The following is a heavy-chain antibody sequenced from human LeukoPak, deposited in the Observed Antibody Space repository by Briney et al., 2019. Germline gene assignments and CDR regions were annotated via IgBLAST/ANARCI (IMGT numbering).Heavy chain of an antibody. Sequence: PSETLSLTCTVSGGSISSGGYYWSWIRQHPGKGLEWIGYIYYSGSTNYNPSLKSRVTISVDTSKNQFSLKLSSVTAADTAVYYCARAVIAAAGTVYYYYGMDVWGQGTTVTVSS. V-gene: IGHV4-61*08. D-gene: IGHD6-13*01. J-gene: IGHJ6*02. CDR1: GGSISSGGYY. CDR3: ARAVIAAAGTVYYYYGMDV. CDR2: IYYSGST.